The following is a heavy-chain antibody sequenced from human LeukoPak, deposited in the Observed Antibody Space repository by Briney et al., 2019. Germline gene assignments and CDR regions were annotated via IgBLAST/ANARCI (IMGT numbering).Heavy chain of an antibody. J-gene: IGHJ4*02. CDR3: ARDFVGGSWLDY. CDR1: GGSFSGYY. Sequence: SETLSLTCAVYGGSFSGYYWSWIRQPPGKGLEWIGEINHSGSTNYNPSLKSRVTISVDTSKNQFSLKLSSVTAADTAVYYCARDFVGGSWLDYWGQGTLVTVSS. CDR2: INHSGST. D-gene: IGHD2-15*01. V-gene: IGHV4-34*01.